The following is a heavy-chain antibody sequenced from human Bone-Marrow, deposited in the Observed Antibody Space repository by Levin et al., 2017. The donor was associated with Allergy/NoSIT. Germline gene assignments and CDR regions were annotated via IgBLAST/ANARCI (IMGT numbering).Heavy chain of an antibody. CDR1: GFTFSSYA. V-gene: IGHV3-23*01. J-gene: IGHJ6*02. CDR3: AKQVGEYCSSTSCFPSLYYYGMDV. Sequence: GGSLRLSCAASGFTFSSYAMSWVRQAPGKGLEWVSAISGSGGSTYYADSVKGRFTISRDNSKNTLYLQMNSMRAEDTAVYYCAKQVGEYCSSTSCFPSLYYYGMDVWGQGTTVTVSS. D-gene: IGHD2-2*01. CDR2: ISGSGGST.